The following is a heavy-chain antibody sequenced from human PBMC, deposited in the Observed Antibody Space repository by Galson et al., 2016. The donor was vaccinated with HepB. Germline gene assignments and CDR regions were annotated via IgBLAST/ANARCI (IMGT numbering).Heavy chain of an antibody. V-gene: IGHV4-4*02. CDR3: ARNSGGSYLGWFDP. D-gene: IGHD1-26*01. J-gene: IGHJ5*02. CDR1: GFTFRSYW. Sequence: SLRLSCAASGFTFRSYWMHWVRQAPGKGLVWIGEIYHSGTTHYNPSLESRVTISVDKSKNQFSLKLNSVTAADTAVYYCARNSGGSYLGWFDPWGQGTLVTVSS. CDR2: IYHSGTT.